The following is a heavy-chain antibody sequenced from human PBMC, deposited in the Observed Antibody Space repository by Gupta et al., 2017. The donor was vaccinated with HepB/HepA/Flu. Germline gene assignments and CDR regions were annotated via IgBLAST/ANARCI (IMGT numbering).Heavy chain of an antibody. Sequence: QVQLQQWGAGLLKPSETLSLTCAVYGGSFSGYYWSWIRQPPEKGLEWIGEINHSGNTNYNPSLKSRVTISVDTSKNQFSLKLSSVTAADTAVYYCAIPHCSSTSCPDAFDIWGQGTMVTVSS. CDR1: GGSFSGYY. J-gene: IGHJ3*02. CDR3: AIPHCSSTSCPDAFDI. V-gene: IGHV4-34*01. CDR2: INHSGNT. D-gene: IGHD2-2*01.